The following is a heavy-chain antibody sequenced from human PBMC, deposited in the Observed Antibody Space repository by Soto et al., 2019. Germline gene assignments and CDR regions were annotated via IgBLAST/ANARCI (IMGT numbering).Heavy chain of an antibody. CDR1: GGTFSSYA. Sequence: SVKVSCKASGGTFSSYAISWVRQAPGQGLEWMGGIIPILGTANYAQKFQGRVTIPADEPRSTAYMELSSLRCEDTAVYYCARDRLRYDSSGYPPYNWFAPWGPRTLVIVSS. J-gene: IGHJ5*02. CDR3: ARDRLRYDSSGYPPYNWFAP. V-gene: IGHV1-69*13. CDR2: IIPILGTA. D-gene: IGHD3-22*01.